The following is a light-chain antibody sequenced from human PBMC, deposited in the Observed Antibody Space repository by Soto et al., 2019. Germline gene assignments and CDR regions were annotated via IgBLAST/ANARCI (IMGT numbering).Light chain of an antibody. CDR2: NTF. CDR3: QQYGGSPST. Sequence: EIVLTQSPGTLSLSPGEKATLSCRASQSFSTSYLAWYQHKPGQAPRLLIYNTFTRATDIPDRFSGSGSGTDFTLTISRLEPEDFAVYYCQQYGGSPSTFGPGNKVDIK. CDR1: QSFSTSY. J-gene: IGKJ3*01. V-gene: IGKV3-20*01.